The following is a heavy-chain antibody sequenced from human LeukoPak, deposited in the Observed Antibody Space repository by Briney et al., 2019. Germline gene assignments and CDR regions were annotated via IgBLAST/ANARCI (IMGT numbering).Heavy chain of an antibody. D-gene: IGHD3-22*01. V-gene: IGHV3-23*01. CDR2: ISGSGGST. CDR1: GFTFSNYW. Sequence: GGSLRLSCAASGFTFSNYWMSWVRQAPGKGLEWVSAISGSGGSTYYADSVKGRFTISRDNSKNTLYLQMNSLRAEDTAVYYCAKAINLYYYDSSGYYYDYWGQGTLVTVSS. J-gene: IGHJ4*02. CDR3: AKAINLYYYDSSGYYYDY.